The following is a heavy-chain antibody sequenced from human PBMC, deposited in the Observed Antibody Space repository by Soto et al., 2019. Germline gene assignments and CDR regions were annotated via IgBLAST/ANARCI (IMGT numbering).Heavy chain of an antibody. CDR1: GDSMSGYW. V-gene: IGHV4-59*01. CDR2: VYDSGST. CDR3: ARVNGYVGNWFDP. D-gene: IGHD2-2*03. Sequence: SETLSLTCTISGDSMSGYWWTWIRQSPGKGLEWIGYVYDSGSTSYNPSLKSRVSISIDTSKTQFSLRLTSVTAADSAVYYCARVNGYVGNWFDPWCQGTPVTGSS. J-gene: IGHJ5*02.